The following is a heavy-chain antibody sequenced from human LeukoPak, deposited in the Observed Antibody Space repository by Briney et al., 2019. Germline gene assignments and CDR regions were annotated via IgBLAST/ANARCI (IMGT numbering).Heavy chain of an antibody. Sequence: GRSLRLSCAASGFTFSSYAMHWVRQAPGEGLEWVAVISYDGSNKYYADSVKGRFTISRDNSKNTLYLQMNSLRAEDTAVYYCARDRIKYYYGSGSYYNPLYYYGMDVWGKGTTVTVSS. CDR3: ARDRIKYYYGSGSYYNPLYYYGMDV. D-gene: IGHD3-10*01. V-gene: IGHV3-30*04. J-gene: IGHJ6*04. CDR1: GFTFSSYA. CDR2: ISYDGSNK.